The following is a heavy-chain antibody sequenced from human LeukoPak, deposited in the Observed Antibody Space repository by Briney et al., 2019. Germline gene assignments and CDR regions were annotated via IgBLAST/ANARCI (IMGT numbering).Heavy chain of an antibody. CDR3: AKDHYVSGRYDAFDI. J-gene: IGHJ3*02. CDR2: ITTSGGST. Sequence: PGGSLRLSCAASGFTFSSYAMSWVRQAPGEVLEWVSSITTSGGSTYYADSVKGRFTISRDNAKNTLYLQMNSLRAEDTAVYYCAKDHYVSGRYDAFDIWGQGTMVTVSS. V-gene: IGHV3-23*01. CDR1: GFTFSSYA. D-gene: IGHD3-10*01.